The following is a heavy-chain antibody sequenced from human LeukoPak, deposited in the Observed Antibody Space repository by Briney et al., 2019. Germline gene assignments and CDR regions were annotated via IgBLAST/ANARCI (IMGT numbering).Heavy chain of an antibody. J-gene: IGHJ2*01. CDR1: GGYISSYY. CDR3: ARGPDIVVVPAAYWYFDL. CDR2: IYYSGST. D-gene: IGHD2-2*01. Sequence: SETLSLTCTVSGGYISSYYWSWIRQPPGKGLEWIGYIYYSGSTNYNPSLKSRVTISVDTSKNQFSLKLSSVTAADTAVYYCARGPDIVVVPAAYWYFDLWGRGTLVTVSS. V-gene: IGHV4-59*01.